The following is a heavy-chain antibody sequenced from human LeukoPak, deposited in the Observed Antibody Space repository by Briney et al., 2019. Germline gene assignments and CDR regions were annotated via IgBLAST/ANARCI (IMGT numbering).Heavy chain of an antibody. CDR3: ARELVVVAATRVDY. Sequence: PGGSLRLSCAASGFTFSSYWMSWVRQAPGKGLEWVANIKQDGSEKYYVDSVKGRFTISRDNAKNSLYLQMNSLRAEDTAVYYCARELVVVAATRVDYWGQGTLVTVSS. D-gene: IGHD2-15*01. CDR2: IKQDGSEK. V-gene: IGHV3-7*01. CDR1: GFTFSSYW. J-gene: IGHJ4*02.